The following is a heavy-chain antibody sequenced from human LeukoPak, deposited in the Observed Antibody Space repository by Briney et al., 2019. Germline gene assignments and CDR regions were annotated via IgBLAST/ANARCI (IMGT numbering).Heavy chain of an antibody. V-gene: IGHV3-21*01. CDR3: AKGEVVTAMVRGAFDI. D-gene: IGHD2-21*02. Sequence: GGSLRLSCAASGFTFSSYSMNWVRQAPGKGPEWVSSISSSSSYIYYADSVKGRFTISRDNAKNSLYLQMNSLRAEDTAVYYCAKGEVVTAMVRGAFDIRGQGTMVTVSS. CDR1: GFTFSSYS. J-gene: IGHJ3*02. CDR2: ISSSSSYI.